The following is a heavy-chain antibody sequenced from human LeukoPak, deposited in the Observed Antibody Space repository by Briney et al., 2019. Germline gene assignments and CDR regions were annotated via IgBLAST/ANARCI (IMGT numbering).Heavy chain of an antibody. V-gene: IGHV3-23*01. J-gene: IGHJ4*02. CDR2: ISGSGGST. D-gene: IGHD3-10*01. CDR1: GFTFSSYA. Sequence: GGSLRLSCAASGFTFSSYAMSWVRQAPGEGLEWVSAISGSGGSTYYADSVKGRFTISRDNSKNTLYLQMNSLRAEDTAVYYCAKDGPGLWFGELYYFDYWGQGTLVTVSS. CDR3: AKDGPGLWFGELYYFDY.